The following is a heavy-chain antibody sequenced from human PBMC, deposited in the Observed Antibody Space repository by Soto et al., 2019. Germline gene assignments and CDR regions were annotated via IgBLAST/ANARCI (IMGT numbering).Heavy chain of an antibody. D-gene: IGHD4-4*01. J-gene: IGHJ4*02. CDR3: ARAPTDYSHDY. CDR2: VYYSGST. CDR1: GGSIITTTYY. V-gene: IGHV4-39*01. Sequence: TLSLPCTVSGGSIITTTYYWGWLRQPPGKGLEWIGSVYYSGSTYYNPSLKSRVTISVDTSMNQFSLMLSSVTAADTVVYFCARAPTDYSHDYWGLGNLVTVSS.